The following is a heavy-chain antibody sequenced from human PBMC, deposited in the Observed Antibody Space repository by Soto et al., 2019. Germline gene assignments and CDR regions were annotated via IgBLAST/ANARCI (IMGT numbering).Heavy chain of an antibody. Sequence: GGSLRLSCAASGFTFSSYGMHWVRQAPGKGLEWVAVIWYDGSNKYYADSVKGRFTISRDNSKNTLYLQMNSLRAEDTAVYYCARDLHNWNYLGSGWFDPWGQGTLVTVSS. D-gene: IGHD1-7*01. CDR1: GFTFSSYG. V-gene: IGHV3-33*01. CDR2: IWYDGSNK. CDR3: ARDLHNWNYLGSGWFDP. J-gene: IGHJ5*02.